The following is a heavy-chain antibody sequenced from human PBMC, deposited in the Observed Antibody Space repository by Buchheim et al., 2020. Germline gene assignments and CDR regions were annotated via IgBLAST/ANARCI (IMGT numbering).Heavy chain of an antibody. J-gene: IGHJ4*02. Sequence: VQLVESGGTLVQPGGSLRLSCVGSGFTFSSYGMHWVRQAPGKGLEWVAVISYDGSNKYYADSVKGRFTISRDNSKNTLYLQMNSLRAEDTAVYYCAKDRVGATDLDYWGQGTL. CDR2: ISYDGSNK. CDR1: GFTFSSYG. CDR3: AKDRVGATDLDY. V-gene: IGHV3-30*18. D-gene: IGHD1-26*01.